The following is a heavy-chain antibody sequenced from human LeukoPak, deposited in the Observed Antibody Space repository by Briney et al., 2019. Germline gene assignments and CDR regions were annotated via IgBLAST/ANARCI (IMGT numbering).Heavy chain of an antibody. CDR3: ARAATHTISEDVILDYYYCGMDV. J-gene: IGHJ6*02. CDR2: MNLNSGNT. V-gene: IGHV1-8*01. D-gene: IGHD3-3*01. Sequence: AAVKVSCKASGYTFTSYDINRVRQATGQGLGWMGCMNLNSGNTGYAQKFQGRVTMTRNTSISTAYMELSSLRSEDTAVYYSARAATHTISEDVILDYYYCGMDVWGQGTPVTVSS. CDR1: GYTFTSYD.